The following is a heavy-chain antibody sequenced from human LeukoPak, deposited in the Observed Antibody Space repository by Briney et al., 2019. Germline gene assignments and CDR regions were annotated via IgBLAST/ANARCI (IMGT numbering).Heavy chain of an antibody. CDR3: ARDGSGSYYAQNVFDY. CDR1: GFTFSSYS. D-gene: IGHD3-10*01. Sequence: GGSLRLSCAASGFTFSSYSMNWVRQAPGKGLEWVSSISSSSSYMYYADSVKGRFTISRDNAKNSLYLQMNSLRAEDTAVYYCARDGSGSYYAQNVFDYWGQGTLVTVSS. V-gene: IGHV3-21*01. CDR2: ISSSSSYM. J-gene: IGHJ4*02.